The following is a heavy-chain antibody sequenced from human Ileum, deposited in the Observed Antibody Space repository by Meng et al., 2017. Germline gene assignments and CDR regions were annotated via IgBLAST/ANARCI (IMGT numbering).Heavy chain of an antibody. J-gene: IGHJ4*02. CDR1: GFSVNTNY. V-gene: IGHV3-53*01. CDR3: TGATYNIVQGYYLEL. CDR2: IYRDGST. D-gene: IGHD2/OR15-2a*01. Sequence: GESLKISCAASGFSVNTNYMSWVRQAPGKGLEWVSIIYRDGSTYYADSVKGRFTMSRDTSHNMFYLQANSLRAEGSALYYCTGATYNIVQGYYLELWGQGTLVTVSS.